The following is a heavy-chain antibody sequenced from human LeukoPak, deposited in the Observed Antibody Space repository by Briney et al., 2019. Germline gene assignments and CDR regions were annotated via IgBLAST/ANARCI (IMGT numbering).Heavy chain of an antibody. CDR2: ISNSGGST. CDR3: TRQDPSSSGWYP. V-gene: IGHV3-23*01. D-gene: IGHD6-13*01. J-gene: IGHJ5*02. CDR1: GFTFSNCA. Sequence: GGSLRLSCAASGFTFSNCAMSWVRQAPGKGLEWVSAISNSGGSTYYADAVKGRFAISRDDSKNTLWLRMSSLRADDTAVYYCTRQDPSSSGWYPWGQGTLVTVSS.